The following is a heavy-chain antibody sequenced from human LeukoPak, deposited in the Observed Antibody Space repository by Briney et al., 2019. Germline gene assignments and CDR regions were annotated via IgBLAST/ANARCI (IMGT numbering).Heavy chain of an antibody. J-gene: IGHJ4*02. CDR1: GFTFNSYS. Sequence: GGSLRLSCAASGFTFNSYSMNWVRQAPGKGLEWVPSISSSSSYIYYADSVKGRFTISRDNAKNSLYLQMNSLRAEDTAVYYCASTTGTTDYWGQGTLVTVSS. CDR3: ASTTGTTDY. CDR2: ISSSSSYI. D-gene: IGHD1-1*01. V-gene: IGHV3-21*01.